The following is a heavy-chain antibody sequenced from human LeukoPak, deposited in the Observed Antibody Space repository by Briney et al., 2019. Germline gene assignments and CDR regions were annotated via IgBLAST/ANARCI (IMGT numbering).Heavy chain of an antibody. Sequence: GGSQRLSCAASGFTFSSYDMHWVRQATGKGLEWVSAIGTAGDTYYPGSVKGRFTISRENAKNSLYLQMNSLRAEDTAVYYCARGDFWSARDYYYGMDVWGQGTTVTVSS. D-gene: IGHD3-3*01. CDR1: GFTFSSYD. CDR3: ARGDFWSARDYYYGMDV. J-gene: IGHJ6*02. CDR2: IGTAGDT. V-gene: IGHV3-13*01.